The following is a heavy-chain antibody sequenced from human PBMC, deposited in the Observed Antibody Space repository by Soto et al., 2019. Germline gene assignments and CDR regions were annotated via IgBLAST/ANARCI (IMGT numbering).Heavy chain of an antibody. V-gene: IGHV4-4*02. J-gene: IGHJ4*02. CDR3: GMIVAAGTKFVY. CDR2: IDHSGSN. Sequence: QVQLQESGPGLVKPSGTLSLPCAVSGGSISSSNWWCWVRQTPGKGLEWIGAIDHSGSNNYNPSLECRVTISADKPKNPSSLKLSSVTDADTAVYYCGMIVAAGTKFVYWGQGPLVTVSS. D-gene: IGHD6-13*01. CDR1: GGSISSSNW.